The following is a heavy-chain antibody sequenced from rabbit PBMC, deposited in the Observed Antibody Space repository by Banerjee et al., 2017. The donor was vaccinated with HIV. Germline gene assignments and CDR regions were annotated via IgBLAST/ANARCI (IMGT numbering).Heavy chain of an antibody. V-gene: IGHV1S40*01. J-gene: IGHJ3*01. CDR3: ARGVGVGDFNF. Sequence: QSLEESGGDLVKPGASLTLTCTASGFSFSSGYHMCWVRQAPGKGLEWIGCIYTSSGSTWYASWVNGRFTISKTSSTTVTLQMTSLTAADTATYFCARGVGVGDFNFWGQGTLVTVS. CDR1: GFSFSSGYH. D-gene: IGHD5-1*01. CDR2: IYTSSGST.